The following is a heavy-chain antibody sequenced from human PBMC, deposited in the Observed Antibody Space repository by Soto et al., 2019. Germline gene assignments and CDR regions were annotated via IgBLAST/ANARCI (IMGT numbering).Heavy chain of an antibody. Sequence: AAVKVSWKGSGYTFTSHGVSWVRQAPGQGLEWMGWISAYNGNTNYAQKLQGRVTMTTDTSTSTAYMELRSLRSDGTAVYSCARDTYHYDSSGYYFFGYWG. CDR1: GYTFTSHG. D-gene: IGHD3-22*01. CDR3: ARDTYHYDSSGYYFFGY. CDR2: ISAYNGNT. J-gene: IGHJ4*01. V-gene: IGHV1-18*01.